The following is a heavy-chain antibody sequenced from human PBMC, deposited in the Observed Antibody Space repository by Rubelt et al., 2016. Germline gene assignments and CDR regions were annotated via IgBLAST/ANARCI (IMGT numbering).Heavy chain of an antibody. CDR1: GHTFSDHY. D-gene: IGHD3-16*01. CDR2: INPNGGAT. V-gene: IGHV1-2*02. CDR3: GGGLNESYSDY. Sequence: QVHLVQSGAEVKQSGASVKVSCKAPGHTFSDHYMHWVRQAPGHGLEWMGCINPNGGATIGADTFQSRLTLTRYASRRTAYMELSRLKSDETAVYYCGGGLNESYSDYWGQGTLVTVSS. J-gene: IGHJ4*02.